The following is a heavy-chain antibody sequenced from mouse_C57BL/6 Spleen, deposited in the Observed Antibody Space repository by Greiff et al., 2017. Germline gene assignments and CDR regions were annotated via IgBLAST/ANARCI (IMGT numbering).Heavy chain of an antibody. CDR1: GYAFSSYW. CDR2: IYPGDGDT. V-gene: IGHV1-80*01. Sequence: QVQLKQSGAELVKPGAPVKISCKASGYAFSSYWMNWVKQRPGKGLEWIGQIYPGDGDTNYNGKFKGKATLTADKSSSTAYMQLSSLTSEDSAVYFCARPYYYGSSYGMDYWGQGTSVTVSS. D-gene: IGHD1-1*01. J-gene: IGHJ4*01. CDR3: ARPYYYGSSYGMDY.